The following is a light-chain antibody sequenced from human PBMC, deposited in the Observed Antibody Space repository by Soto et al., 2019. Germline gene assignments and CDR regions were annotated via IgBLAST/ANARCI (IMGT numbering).Light chain of an antibody. Sequence: EIVLTQSPGTLSLSPRESATLSCRASQSVSSNLAWYQQKPGQAPRLLIYGASTRATGIPARFSGSGSETEFTRTISSLQSEDFAVCYCQQFYNWPRTFGQGTKVDI. CDR2: GAS. J-gene: IGKJ1*01. CDR3: QQFYNWPRT. V-gene: IGKV3-15*01. CDR1: QSVSSN.